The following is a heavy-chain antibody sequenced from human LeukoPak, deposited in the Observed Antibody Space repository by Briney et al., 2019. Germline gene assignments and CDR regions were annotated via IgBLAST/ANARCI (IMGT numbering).Heavy chain of an antibody. Sequence: SETLSLTCTVSGYSISSGYYWGWIRQPPGKGLEWIGSIYHSGSTYYNPSLKSRVTISVDTSKNQFSLKLSSVTAADTAVYYCASRGPDYDSSGWGAFDIWGQGTMVTVSS. CDR3: ASRGPDYDSSGWGAFDI. CDR1: GYSISSGYY. CDR2: IYHSGST. D-gene: IGHD3-22*01. J-gene: IGHJ3*02. V-gene: IGHV4-38-2*02.